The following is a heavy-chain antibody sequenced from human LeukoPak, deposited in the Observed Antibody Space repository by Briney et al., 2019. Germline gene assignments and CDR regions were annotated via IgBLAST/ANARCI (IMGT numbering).Heavy chain of an antibody. CDR3: ASTSGYCSGGNCYSAFDY. V-gene: IGHV4-59*01. D-gene: IGHD2-15*01. CDR2: IYYSGST. J-gene: IGHJ4*02. Sequence: SETLSLTCTVTGVSITSYHWSWIRQPPGKGLEWIGYIYYSGSTNYNPSLKSRLTISVDTSNNQFSLKLSSVTAADTAVYYCASTSGYCSGGNCYSAFDYWGQGTLVTVSS. CDR1: GVSITSYH.